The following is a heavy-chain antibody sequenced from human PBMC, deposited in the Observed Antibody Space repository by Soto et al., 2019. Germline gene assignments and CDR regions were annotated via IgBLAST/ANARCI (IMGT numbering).Heavy chain of an antibody. CDR3: AVPGPAGL. CDR1: GGSIRSYF. D-gene: IGHD7-27*01. CDR2: VYHNGNT. J-gene: IGHJ2*01. Sequence: QMQLQASGPGLMKPSETLSLTCTVSGGSIRSYFWSWIRQAPGKKLEWLGYVYHNGNTNYNPSLRMRLTLSVDTSNSRLSLNLKSVPAAAAAVYYCAVPGPAGLWGRGTLVTVAS. V-gene: IGHV4-59*01.